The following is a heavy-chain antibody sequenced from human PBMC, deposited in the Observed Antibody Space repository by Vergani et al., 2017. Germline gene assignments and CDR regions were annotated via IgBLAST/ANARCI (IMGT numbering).Heavy chain of an antibody. CDR3: ARRRGDDFWSGYYSKYYFDY. J-gene: IGHJ4*02. Sequence: QLQLQESGPGLVKPSETLSLTCTVSGGSISSSSYYWGWIRQPPGKGLEWIGSIYYSGSTYYNPSLKSRVTISVDTSKNQFSLKLSSVTAADTALYYCARRRGDDFWSGYYSKYYFDYWGQGTLGTVSS. CDR2: IYYSGST. CDR1: GGSISSSSYY. V-gene: IGHV4-39*01. D-gene: IGHD3-3*01.